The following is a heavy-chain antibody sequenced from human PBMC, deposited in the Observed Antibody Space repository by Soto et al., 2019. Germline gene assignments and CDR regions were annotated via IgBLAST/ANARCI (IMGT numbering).Heavy chain of an antibody. CDR1: GGSISSSSYY. V-gene: IGHV4-39*01. Sequence: SETLSLTCTVSGGSISSSSYYGGWIRQPPGKGLEWIGSIYYSGSTYYNPSLKSRVTISVDTSKNQFSLKLSSVTAADTAVYYCARQKGDPEYSSSSSFYYYYYGMDVWGQGTTVTSP. J-gene: IGHJ6*02. CDR3: ARQKGDPEYSSSSSFYYYYYGMDV. CDR2: IYYSGST. D-gene: IGHD6-6*01.